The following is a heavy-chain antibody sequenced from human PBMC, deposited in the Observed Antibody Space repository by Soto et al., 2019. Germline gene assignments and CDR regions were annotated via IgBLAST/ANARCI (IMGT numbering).Heavy chain of an antibody. J-gene: IGHJ6*01. CDR3: ARSWEPYCTNGVCYSTPTYYYYGMDV. CDR2: ISAYNGNT. D-gene: IGHD2-8*01. V-gene: IGHV1-18*01. Sequence: QVQLVQSGAEVKKPGASVKVSCKASGYTFTSYGISWVRQAPGQGLEWMGWISAYNGNTNYAQKLQGRVTMTTDTSTSTAYMELRSLRSDDTAVYYCARSWEPYCTNGVCYSTPTYYYYGMDVW. CDR1: GYTFTSYG.